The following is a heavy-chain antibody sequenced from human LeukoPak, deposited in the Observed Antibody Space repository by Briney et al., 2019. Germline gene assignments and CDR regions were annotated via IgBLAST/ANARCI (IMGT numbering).Heavy chain of an antibody. D-gene: IGHD1-26*01. V-gene: IGHV3-53*01. CDR3: ARTADSGSYFDY. J-gene: IGHJ4*02. CDR1: GFTVSSNY. CDR2: IYSGGST. Sequence: GGSLRLSCAASGFTVSSNYMSWVRQAPGKGLEWVSVIYSGGSTHYADSVKGRFTIPRDNSKNTLYLQMNSLRAEDTAVYYCARTADSGSYFDYWGQGTLVTVSS.